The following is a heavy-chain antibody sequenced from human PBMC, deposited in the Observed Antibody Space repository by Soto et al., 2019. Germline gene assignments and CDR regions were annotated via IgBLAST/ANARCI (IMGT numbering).Heavy chain of an antibody. J-gene: IGHJ4*02. D-gene: IGHD6-13*01. CDR2: IKQDGSEK. Sequence: EVQLVESGGGLVQPGGSLRLSCAASGFTFSRDWMSWVRQAPGKGLEWVANIKQDGSEKYYVDSVKGRFTISRDNAKNSLYLQMNSLRAEDTAVYYCARDGKQQRVGGGHGYWGQGTLVTGSS. CDR1: GFTFSRDW. CDR3: ARDGKQQRVGGGHGY. V-gene: IGHV3-7*05.